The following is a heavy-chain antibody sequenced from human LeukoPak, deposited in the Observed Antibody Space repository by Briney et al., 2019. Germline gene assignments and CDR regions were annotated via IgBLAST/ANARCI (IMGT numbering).Heavy chain of an antibody. J-gene: IGHJ5*02. D-gene: IGHD5-18*01. CDR3: ARAFALGGAMVTSYWFDP. CDR2: VNPDNGVT. Sequence: ASVKVSCKTSGYTFTGYYVNWVRQAPGQGLEWMGWVNPDNGVTHFSQKFQGRVTMTRDTSISTAYMELSRLRSDDTAVYYCARAFALGGAMVTSYWFDPWGQGTLVTVSS. V-gene: IGHV1-2*02. CDR1: GYTFTGYY.